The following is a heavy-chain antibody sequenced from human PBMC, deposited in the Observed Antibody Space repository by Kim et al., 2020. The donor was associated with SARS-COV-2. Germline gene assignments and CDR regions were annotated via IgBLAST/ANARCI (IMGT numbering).Heavy chain of an antibody. D-gene: IGHD3-22*01. V-gene: IGHV3-11*05. J-gene: IGHJ4*02. Sequence: GGSLRLSCAASGFTFSDYYMSWIRQAPGKGLEWVSYISSSSSYTNYADSVKGRFTISRDNAKNSLYLQMNSLRAEDTAVYYCARVDDSSGYLSDSDYWGQATLVTVSS. CDR3: ARVDDSSGYLSDSDY. CDR2: ISSSSSYT. CDR1: GFTFSDYY.